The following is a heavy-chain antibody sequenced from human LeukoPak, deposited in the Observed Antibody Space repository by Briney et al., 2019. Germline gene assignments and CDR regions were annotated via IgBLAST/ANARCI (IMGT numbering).Heavy chain of an antibody. J-gene: IGHJ4*02. D-gene: IGHD3-9*01. CDR3: ARDDILTGPWGY. Sequence: GGSLRLSCAASGFTFSSYKMNWVRQAPGKGLEWVSYISSSGSTIYYADPVKGRFTISRDNAKNSLYLQMNSLRAEDTAVYYCARDDILTGPWGYWGQGTLVTVSS. V-gene: IGHV3-48*03. CDR2: ISSSGSTI. CDR1: GFTFSSYK.